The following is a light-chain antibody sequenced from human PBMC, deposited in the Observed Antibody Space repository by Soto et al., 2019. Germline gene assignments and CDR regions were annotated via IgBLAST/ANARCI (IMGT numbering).Light chain of an antibody. Sequence: DFQVTQSPSSLSASVGDRVTITCRASQSVNDYLNWYQQRPGKAPRLLIYAASTLHSGVPSRFSGSGFGTDFSLTISSLEPEDFAVYYCQQRLHWPITFGQGTRLEIK. CDR2: AAS. CDR3: QQRLHWPIT. V-gene: IGKV1-39*01. CDR1: QSVNDY. J-gene: IGKJ5*01.